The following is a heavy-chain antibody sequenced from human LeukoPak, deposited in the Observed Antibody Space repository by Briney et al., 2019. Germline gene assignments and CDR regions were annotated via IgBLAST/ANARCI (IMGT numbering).Heavy chain of an antibody. D-gene: IGHD3-22*01. CDR1: GGSISSSSYY. CDR3: ASPYYYDSSGYQGYFDY. Sequence: SETLSLTCTVSGGSISSSSYYWGWMRQPPGKGLEWIGSIYYSGSTYYNPSLKSRVTISVDTSKNQFSLKLSSVTAADTAVYYCASPYYYDSSGYQGYFDYWGQGTLVTVSS. CDR2: IYYSGST. J-gene: IGHJ4*02. V-gene: IGHV4-39*01.